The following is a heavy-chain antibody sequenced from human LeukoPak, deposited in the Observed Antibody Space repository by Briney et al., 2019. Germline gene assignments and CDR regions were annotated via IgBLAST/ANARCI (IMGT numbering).Heavy chain of an antibody. J-gene: IGHJ4*02. D-gene: IGHD2-15*01. V-gene: IGHV6-1*01. Sequence: SQTLSLTCALSGDSLSSNSAAWNWIRQSPSRGLEWLARTYYTHKWHSDYGVFVKSPITITPDISKNQFALQLHSVTPEDTAIYYCTRGYSKGGFGQWGQGPLVTVSS. CDR2: TYYTHKWHS. CDR3: TRGYSKGGFGQ. CDR1: GDSLSSNSAA.